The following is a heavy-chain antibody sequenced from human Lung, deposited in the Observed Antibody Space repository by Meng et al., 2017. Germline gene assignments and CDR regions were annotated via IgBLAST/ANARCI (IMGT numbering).Heavy chain of an antibody. J-gene: IGHJ4*02. D-gene: IGHD4-11*01. V-gene: IGHV4-34*01. CDR1: GGSFSDYY. CDR2: INHSGST. CDR3: ARGPTTMAHDFDY. Sequence: GAVLLMPSGTLALPEVVTGGSFSDYYWGWIRQPPGKGLEWIGEINHSGSTNYNPSLESRATISVDTSQNNLSLKLSSVTAADSAVYYCARGPTTMAHDFDYWGQGTLVTVSS.